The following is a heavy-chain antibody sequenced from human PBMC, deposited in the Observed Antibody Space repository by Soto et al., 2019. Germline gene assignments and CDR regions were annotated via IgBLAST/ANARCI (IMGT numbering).Heavy chain of an antibody. V-gene: IGHV4-59*08. CDR1: GRSISSYY. CDR3: AGGPYYYYMDV. CDR2: IYYSGST. Sequence: TSETLLLTCTVSGRSISSYYWGWILQLPGKGLVWIGYIYYSGSTNYNLSLKSRVTISVDTSKNQFSLKLSSVTAADTAVYYCAGGPYYYYMDVWGKGTTVTVSS. J-gene: IGHJ6*03.